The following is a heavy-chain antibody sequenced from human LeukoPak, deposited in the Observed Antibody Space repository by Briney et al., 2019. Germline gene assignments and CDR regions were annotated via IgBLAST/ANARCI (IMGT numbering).Heavy chain of an antibody. Sequence: SETLSLTCAVSGVSINTCCYYWTWIRQPPGKGLEWIGYKYYSGSTRYNSSLRSRLTISLDSSKNQFSLRLTSVTAADTAVYYCARGRSYGFDFDSWGPGTLVIVSS. CDR1: GVSINTCCYY. CDR2: KYYSGST. CDR3: ARGRSYGFDFDS. D-gene: IGHD5-18*01. V-gene: IGHV4-61*01. J-gene: IGHJ4*02.